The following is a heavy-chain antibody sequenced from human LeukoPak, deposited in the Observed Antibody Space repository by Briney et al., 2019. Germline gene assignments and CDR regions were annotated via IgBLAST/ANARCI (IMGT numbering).Heavy chain of an antibody. Sequence: ASVKVSCKASGYTFSIYGFSWVRQAPGQGLEWRGWISAYNGNTNYAQKFQGRVTMTTDTSTSTAHMELRSLRSDDTAVYYCARQGYSGHSQGAADYWGQGTLVTVSS. CDR3: ARQGYSGHSQGAADY. J-gene: IGHJ4*02. CDR2: ISAYNGNT. V-gene: IGHV1-18*01. CDR1: GYTFSIYG. D-gene: IGHD4-23*01.